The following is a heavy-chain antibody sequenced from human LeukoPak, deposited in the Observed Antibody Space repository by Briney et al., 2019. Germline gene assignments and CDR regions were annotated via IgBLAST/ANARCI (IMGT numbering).Heavy chain of an antibody. D-gene: IGHD4-17*01. CDR1: GYTFTSYA. CDR2: INAGNGNT. CDR3: ARDYPYYGDYINWFDP. J-gene: IGHJ5*02. V-gene: IGHV1-3*01. Sequence: ASVNVSCKASGYTFTSYAMHWVRQAPGQRLEWMGWINAGNGNTKYSQKFQGRVTITRDTSASTAYMELSSLRSEDTAVYYCARDYPYYGDYINWFDPWGQGTLVTVSS.